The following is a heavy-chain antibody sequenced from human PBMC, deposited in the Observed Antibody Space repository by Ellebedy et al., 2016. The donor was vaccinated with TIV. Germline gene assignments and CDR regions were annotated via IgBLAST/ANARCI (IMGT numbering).Heavy chain of an antibody. Sequence: GESLKISCAASGFTFNNYAMSWVRQAPGKGLEWVSTISHTGTRTYYANSVEGRFIISRDNSKNTLYLQMNSLRAEDTAVYYCAKDRGDFAYGMDVWGQGTTVTVSS. CDR2: ISHTGTRT. J-gene: IGHJ6*02. CDR1: GFTFNNYA. CDR3: AKDRGDFAYGMDV. D-gene: IGHD3-10*01. V-gene: IGHV3-23*01.